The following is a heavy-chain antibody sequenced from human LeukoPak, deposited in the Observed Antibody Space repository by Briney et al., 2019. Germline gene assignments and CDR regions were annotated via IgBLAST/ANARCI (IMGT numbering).Heavy chain of an antibody. Sequence: SVKVSCKASGYTFTSYGISWVRQAPGQGLGWMGGIIPIFGTANYAQKFQGRVTITTNESTSTAYMELSSLRSEDTAVYYCAREESSSWFDYWGQGTLVTVSS. J-gene: IGHJ4*02. V-gene: IGHV1-69*05. D-gene: IGHD6-13*01. CDR1: GYTFTSYG. CDR3: AREESSSWFDY. CDR2: IIPIFGTA.